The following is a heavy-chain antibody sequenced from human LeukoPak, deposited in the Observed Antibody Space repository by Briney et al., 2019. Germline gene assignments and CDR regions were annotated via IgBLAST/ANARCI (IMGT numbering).Heavy chain of an antibody. D-gene: IGHD3-3*01. V-gene: IGHV1-2*02. Sequence: ASVKVSCKASGYSFTGYYMHWGRQAPGQGLEWMGWINPNSGGTNYAQKFQGRVTMTRDTSISTAYMELSRLRSDDTAVYYCARDEVVLRFLYYGMDVWGQGTTVTVSS. CDR1: GYSFTGYY. CDR3: ARDEVVLRFLYYGMDV. CDR2: INPNSGGT. J-gene: IGHJ6*02.